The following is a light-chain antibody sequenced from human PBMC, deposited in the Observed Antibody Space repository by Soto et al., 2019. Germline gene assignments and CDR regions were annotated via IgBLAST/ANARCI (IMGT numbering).Light chain of an antibody. CDR1: SGHRTYA. V-gene: IGLV4-69*01. J-gene: IGLJ3*02. Sequence: QLVLTQSPSASASLGASVKLTCTLSSGHRTYAIAWHQQQPEKGPRYLMKLNSDGSHSKGDGIPDRFSGSSFGAERYLSISSLQSEDEADYYCHTCDTGIRVFGGGTKLTVL. CDR2: LNSDGSH. CDR3: HTCDTGIRV.